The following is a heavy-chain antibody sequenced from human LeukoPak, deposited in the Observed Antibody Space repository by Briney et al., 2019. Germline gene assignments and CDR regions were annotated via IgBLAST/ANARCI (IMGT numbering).Heavy chain of an antibody. V-gene: IGHV4-30-4*01. CDR1: GGSISSGDYY. D-gene: IGHD3-22*01. J-gene: IGHJ4*02. Sequence: SETLSLTCTVSGGSISSGDYYWSWIRQPPGKGLEWIGYIYYSGRTYYNPSLKSRVTTSVDTSKNQFSLKLSSVTAADTAVYYCARDHYYDSSGSFDYWGQGTLVTVSS. CDR2: IYYSGRT. CDR3: ARDHYYDSSGSFDY.